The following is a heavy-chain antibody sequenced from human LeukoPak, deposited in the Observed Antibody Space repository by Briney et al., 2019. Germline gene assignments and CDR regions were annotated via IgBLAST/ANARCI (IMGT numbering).Heavy chain of an antibody. CDR3: ARVDYSNYLGY. CDR1: GYTFTSYG. Sequence: ASVKVSCKASGYTFTSYGISWVRQAPGQGLEWMGWISAYNGNTNYAQRLQGRVAMTTDTSTSTAYMELRSLRSDDTAVYYCARVDYSNYLGYWGQGTLVTVSS. V-gene: IGHV1-18*01. J-gene: IGHJ4*02. D-gene: IGHD4-11*01. CDR2: ISAYNGNT.